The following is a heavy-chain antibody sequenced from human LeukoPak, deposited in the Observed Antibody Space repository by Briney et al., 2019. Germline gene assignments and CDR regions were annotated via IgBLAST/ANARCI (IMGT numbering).Heavy chain of an antibody. CDR1: GFTFSSYG. V-gene: IGHV3-33*01. J-gene: IGHJ6*02. Sequence: GGSLRLSCAASGFTFSSYGMRWVRQAPGKGLEWVAVIWYDGSNKYYADSVKGRFTISRDNSKNTLYLQMNSLRAEDTAVYYCARDKITGTTGGYYYGMDVWGQGTTVTVSS. D-gene: IGHD1-7*01. CDR3: ARDKITGTTGGYYYGMDV. CDR2: IWYDGSNK.